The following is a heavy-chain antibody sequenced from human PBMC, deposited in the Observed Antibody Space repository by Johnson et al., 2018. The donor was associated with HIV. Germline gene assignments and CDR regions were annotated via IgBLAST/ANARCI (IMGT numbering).Heavy chain of an antibody. V-gene: IGHV3-23*04. CDR1: GFSFSEYA. CDR2: ISAGGGST. CDR3: AKDSISSSSWSNAFDI. D-gene: IGHD6-13*01. J-gene: IGHJ3*02. Sequence: VQLVESGGGLVQPGGSLRLSCAASGFSFSEYAMSWVRQAPGKGLEWVSAISAGGGSTFFADSVKGRFTISRDNSKNSVYLQMNSLRAEDTALYYFAKDSISSSSWSNAFDIWGQGTMVTVSS.